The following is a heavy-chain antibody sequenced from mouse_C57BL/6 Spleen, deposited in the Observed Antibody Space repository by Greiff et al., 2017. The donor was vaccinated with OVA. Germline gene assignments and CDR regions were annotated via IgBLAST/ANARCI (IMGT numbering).Heavy chain of an antibody. CDR2: IDPETGGT. D-gene: IGHD1-1*01. CDR1: GYTFTDYE. CDR3: TSITTVVASDY. Sequence: QVQLKESGAELVRPGASVTLSCKASGYTFTDYEMHWVKQTPVHGLEWIGAIDPETGGTAYNQKFKGKAILTADKSSSTAYMELRSLTSEDSAVYYCTSITTVVASDYWGQGTTLTVSS. V-gene: IGHV1-15*01. J-gene: IGHJ2*01.